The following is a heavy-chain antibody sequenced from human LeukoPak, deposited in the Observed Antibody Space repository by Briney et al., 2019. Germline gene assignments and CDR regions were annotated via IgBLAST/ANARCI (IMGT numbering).Heavy chain of an antibody. CDR1: HYSVRRDLH. J-gene: IGHJ4*02. CDR3: ASLSFGDSYFDL. D-gene: IGHD1-26*01. V-gene: IGHV4-38-2*02. Sequence: PSETLSLTCKVSHYSVRRDLHWSWIRQSPGRGLEWTASVYQSRHAYYSPSLKSRVLISFDTYKKELSLKINSVTATDTALYYCASLSFGDSYFDLWGQGTQVTVSS. CDR2: VYQSRHA.